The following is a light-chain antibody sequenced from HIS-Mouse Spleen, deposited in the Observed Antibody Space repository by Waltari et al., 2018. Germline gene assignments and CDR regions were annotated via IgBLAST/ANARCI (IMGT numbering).Light chain of an antibody. CDR1: SLRSYY. J-gene: IGLJ3*02. CDR2: GKT. V-gene: IGLV3-19*01. CDR3: NSRDSSGTL. Sequence: SSELTQDPAVSVALGQTVRITCQGDSLRSYYESWYQQKPGQAPVIVIYGKTNRPSGIPDRFSGSSSGNTASLTITGAQAEDEADYYCNSRDSSGTLFGGGTKLTVL.